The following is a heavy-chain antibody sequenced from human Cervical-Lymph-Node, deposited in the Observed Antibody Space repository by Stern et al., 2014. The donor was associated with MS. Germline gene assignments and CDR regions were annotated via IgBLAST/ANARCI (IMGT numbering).Heavy chain of an antibody. Sequence: QVQLVQSGAEVKKPGSSVKISCKASGGTFNSYAISWVRQAPAQGLEWMGGIIPLFGTANYAQKFQGRVTITADKSTSTAYMALSSLRSEDTAVYYCARTKDSSIAARPGEYHYVGMDVWGQGTTVTVPS. D-gene: IGHD6-6*01. J-gene: IGHJ6*02. V-gene: IGHV1-69*06. CDR3: ARTKDSSIAARPGEYHYVGMDV. CDR1: GGTFNSYA. CDR2: IIPLFGTA.